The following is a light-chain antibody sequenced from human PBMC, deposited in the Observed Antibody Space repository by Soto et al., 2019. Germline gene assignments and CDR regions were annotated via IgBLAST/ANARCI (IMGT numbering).Light chain of an antibody. CDR3: QQYSHLIT. V-gene: IGKV1-33*01. CDR1: QDIINY. CDR2: DAS. Sequence: DIQMTQSPSSLSASVGDIVTITFQASQDIINYLNWYQQKLGKAPKLLIYDASNLETGVPSRFSGSGSGTDFTFTISSLQPEDIATYYCQQYSHLITFGQGTRLEIK. J-gene: IGKJ5*01.